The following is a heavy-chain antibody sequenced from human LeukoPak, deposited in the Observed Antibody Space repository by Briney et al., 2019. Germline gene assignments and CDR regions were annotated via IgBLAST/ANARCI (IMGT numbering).Heavy chain of an antibody. J-gene: IGHJ6*04. CDR3: VRDAKEGQLLDRSV. CDR2: ISTTGDIK. D-gene: IGHD2-2*01. Sequence: GGSLRLSCGASGFILGDYRVDWVRQAPGKGLEWVSLISTTGDIKYYADSVKGRFTISRDNAKNSLSLQMNSLRADDTAVYYCVRDAKEGQLLDRSVWGKGTTVIVSS. CDR1: GFILGDYR. V-gene: IGHV3-48*01.